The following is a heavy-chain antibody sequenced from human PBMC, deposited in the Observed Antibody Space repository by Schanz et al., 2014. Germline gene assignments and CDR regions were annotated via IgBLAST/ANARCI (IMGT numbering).Heavy chain of an antibody. CDR3: ASDYNYFETEAP. CDR2: ISSSGSSI. Sequence: EVQLVDSGGGLVKPGGSLRLSCAASGFTFSSYAMTWVRQAPGKGLEWVSSISSSGSSIYYADSVKGRFTISRDNANNSLFLRMNSLRAEDTAVYYCASDYNYFETEAPWGQGTLVTVSS. V-gene: IGHV3-21*06. J-gene: IGHJ5*02. D-gene: IGHD3-16*01. CDR1: GFTFSSYA.